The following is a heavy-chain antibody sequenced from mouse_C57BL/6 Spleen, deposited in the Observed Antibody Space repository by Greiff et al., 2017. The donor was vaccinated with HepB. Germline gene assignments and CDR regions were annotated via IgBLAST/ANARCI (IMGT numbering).Heavy chain of an antibody. V-gene: IGHV5-9-1*02. D-gene: IGHD4-1*01. CDR3: TRGGTGTFWFAY. CDR2: ISSGGDYI. CDR1: GFTFSSYA. J-gene: IGHJ3*01. Sequence: EVMLVESGEGLVKPGGSLKLSCAASGFTFSSYAMSWVRQTPEKRLEWVAYISSGGDYIYYADTVKGRFTISRDNARNTLYLQMSSLKSEDTAMYYCTRGGTGTFWFAYWGQGTLVTVSA.